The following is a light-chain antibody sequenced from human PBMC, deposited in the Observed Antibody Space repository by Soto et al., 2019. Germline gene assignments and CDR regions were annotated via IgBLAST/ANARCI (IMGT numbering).Light chain of an antibody. J-gene: IGLJ2*01. Sequence: QSVLTQPPSASGTPGQRVSISCSGSSSNIGTNTVIWYQQLPGAAPKLLIYTNNQRPSGVPDRFSGSKSGTSASLAISGLQSEDEADYYWAAWDDSLNGVVFGGGTKVTVL. V-gene: IGLV1-44*01. CDR3: AAWDDSLNGVV. CDR2: TNN. CDR1: SSNIGTNT.